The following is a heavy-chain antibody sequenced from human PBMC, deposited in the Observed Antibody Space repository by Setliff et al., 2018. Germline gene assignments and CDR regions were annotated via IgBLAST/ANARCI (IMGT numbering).Heavy chain of an antibody. CDR3: ARMSGFQYIDV. D-gene: IGHD3-3*01. Sequence: ETLSLTCTVSGGSVGNSHYYWSWIRQPPGKGLEWIGYMYYSGDTNYNPSLKSRVTLSLDTSKNQFSLELSSVTAADTAVYYCARMSGFQYIDVWGKGTTVAVSS. J-gene: IGHJ6*03. CDR1: GGSVGNSHYY. CDR2: MYYSGDT. V-gene: IGHV4-61*01.